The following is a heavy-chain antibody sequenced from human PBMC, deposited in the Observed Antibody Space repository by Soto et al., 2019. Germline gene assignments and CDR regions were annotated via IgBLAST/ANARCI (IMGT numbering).Heavy chain of an antibody. V-gene: IGHV4-59*01. CDR2: VYYSGNS. J-gene: IGHJ6*03. D-gene: IGHD6-25*01. CDR3: ARRGAAVSYAHYYIDV. Sequence: QVQLQASVPGLVKPSETLTLTCTVSGGSISPYYWSWIRQPPGKGLEWIGYVYYSGNSNYNPSLESRVTLSVDTSRNRFSLNFTSATAADTSGYYCARRGAAVSYAHYYIDVCGRGTAVNVAS. CDR1: GGSISPYY.